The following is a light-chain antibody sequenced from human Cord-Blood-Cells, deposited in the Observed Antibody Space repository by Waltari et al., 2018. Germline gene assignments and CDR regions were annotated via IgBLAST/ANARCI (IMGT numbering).Light chain of an antibody. Sequence: QSAMTQPPSASGSPGQSVTIPCTGTSSDVGGYNYVSWYQQHPGKAPKPMIYEVSKRPLGVPDRFSGSKSGNTASLTVSGLQAEYEADYYCSSYAGSNNVVFGGGTKLTVL. J-gene: IGLJ3*02. CDR1: SSDVGGYNY. CDR2: EVS. V-gene: IGLV2-8*01. CDR3: SSYAGSNNVV.